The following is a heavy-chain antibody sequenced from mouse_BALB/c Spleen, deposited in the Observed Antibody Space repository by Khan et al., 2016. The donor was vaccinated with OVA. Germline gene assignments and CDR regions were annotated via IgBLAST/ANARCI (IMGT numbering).Heavy chain of an antibody. D-gene: IGHD2-14*01. V-gene: IGHV9-3-1*01. Sequence: QIQLVQSGPELKKPGETVKISCMASGYTFTNYGMDWVKQAPGKGLKWMGWINTYTGEPTYADDFKGRFAFSLETSARTAYLQINNLKNEDTATYFCERREYYRSFAYWGQGTLVTVSA. CDR2: INTYTGEP. CDR1: GYTFTNYG. J-gene: IGHJ3*01. CDR3: ERREYYRSFAY.